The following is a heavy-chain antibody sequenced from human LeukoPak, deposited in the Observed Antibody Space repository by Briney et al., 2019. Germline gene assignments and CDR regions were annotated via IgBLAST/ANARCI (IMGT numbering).Heavy chain of an antibody. V-gene: IGHV1-18*04. CDR2: INSSNGKT. CDR1: GYTFISYG. Sequence: ASVKVSCKASGYTFISYGISWVRQAPGQGLEWMGWINSSNGKTNYAQKFQGRVTMTTDTSTSTAYMELRSLRSDDTAVYYCARQAGGYSSGWYQFHFDYWGQGTLVTVFS. D-gene: IGHD6-19*01. J-gene: IGHJ4*02. CDR3: ARQAGGYSSGWYQFHFDY.